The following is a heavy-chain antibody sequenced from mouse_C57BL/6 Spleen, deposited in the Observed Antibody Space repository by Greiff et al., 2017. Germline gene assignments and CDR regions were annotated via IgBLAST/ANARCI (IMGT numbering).Heavy chain of an antibody. J-gene: IGHJ2*01. D-gene: IGHD1-1*01. CDR3: ARQGYGSSSYYFDY. CDR2: ISNLAYSI. V-gene: IGHV5-15*01. CDR1: GFTFSDYG. Sequence: EVTVVESGGGLVQPGGSLKLSCAASGFTFSDYGMAWVRQAPRKGPEWVAFISNLAYSIYYADTVTGRFTISRENAKNTLYLEMSSLRSEDTAMYYCARQGYGSSSYYFDYWGQGTTLTVSS.